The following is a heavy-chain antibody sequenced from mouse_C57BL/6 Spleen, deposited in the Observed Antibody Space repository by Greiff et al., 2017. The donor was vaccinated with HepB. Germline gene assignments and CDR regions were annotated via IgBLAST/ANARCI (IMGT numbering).Heavy chain of an antibody. CDR3: ASSADGAMDY. CDR1: GFTFSDYG. Sequence: EVMLVESGGGLVQPGGSLKLSCAASGFTFSDYGMAWVRQAPRKGPEWVAFISNLAYSIYYADTVTGRFTISRENAKNTLYLEMSSLRSEDTAMYYCASSADGAMDYWGQGTSVTVSS. V-gene: IGHV5-15*01. J-gene: IGHJ4*01. CDR2: ISNLAYSI.